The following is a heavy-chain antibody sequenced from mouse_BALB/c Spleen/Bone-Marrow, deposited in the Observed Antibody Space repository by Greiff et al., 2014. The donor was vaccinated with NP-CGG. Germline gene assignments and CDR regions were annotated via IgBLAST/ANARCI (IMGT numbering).Heavy chain of an antibody. V-gene: IGHV1S56*01. CDR3: ARSDGNYESYFDY. CDR2: IYPGDGST. J-gene: IGHJ2*01. CDR1: GYTFTSCY. Sequence: VQLQQSGPELVKPGASVKMSCKASGYTFTSCYIHWVKQSPGQGLEWIGWIYPGDGSTEYNEKFKGKTTLTADKSSSTAYMLLSSLTSEDSAIYFCARSDGNYESYFDYWGQGTTLTVSS. D-gene: IGHD2-1*01.